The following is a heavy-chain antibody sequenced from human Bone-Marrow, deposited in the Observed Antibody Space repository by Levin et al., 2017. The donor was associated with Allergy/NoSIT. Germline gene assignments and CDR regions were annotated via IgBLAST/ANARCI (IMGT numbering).Heavy chain of an antibody. D-gene: IGHD6-6*01. V-gene: IGHV4-34*01. CDR3: ARGLRSSIGARRQFFYYMDV. CDR1: GGSFSDYY. J-gene: IGHJ6*03. Sequence: SSETLSLTCAVDGGSFSDYYWGWIRQPPGKGLEWIGEINHSGSTNYNPSLKSRGIISVDTSKNQLSLNVSSVTAADTAVYYCARGLRSSIGARRQFFYYMDVWGKGTTVTVSS. CDR2: INHSGST.